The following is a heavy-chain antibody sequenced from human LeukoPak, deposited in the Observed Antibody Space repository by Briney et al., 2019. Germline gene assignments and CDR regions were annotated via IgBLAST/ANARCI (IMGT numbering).Heavy chain of an antibody. Sequence: PGGSLRLSCAASEFTFNNHDMHWVRQAPGKGLEWVAAISYDGRNKYYADSVKGRFTISRDNSKNTLNLQMNSLRTEDTAVFYCAIPRDIDSWVFDVWGQGTMVTVSS. D-gene: IGHD2-15*01. V-gene: IGHV3-30*03. CDR1: EFTFNNHD. CDR3: AIPRDIDSWVFDV. CDR2: ISYDGRNK. J-gene: IGHJ3*01.